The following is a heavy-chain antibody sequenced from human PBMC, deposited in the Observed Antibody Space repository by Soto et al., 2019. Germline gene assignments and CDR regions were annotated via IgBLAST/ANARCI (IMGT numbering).Heavy chain of an antibody. Sequence: QVQLVQSGAEVKKPGSSVKVSCKASGGTFSSYTISWVRQAPGQGLEWMGRIIPILGITNYAQKFQGGVTXXAXKXTSKAYMELSSLRSEDTAVYYCARDRYCSGGSCAHYWGQGTLVTVSS. CDR1: GGTFSSYT. CDR3: ARDRYCSGGSCAHY. D-gene: IGHD2-15*01. CDR2: IIPILGIT. J-gene: IGHJ4*02. V-gene: IGHV1-69*08.